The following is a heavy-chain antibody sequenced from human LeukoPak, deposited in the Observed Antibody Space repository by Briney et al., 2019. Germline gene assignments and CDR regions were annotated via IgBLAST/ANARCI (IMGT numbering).Heavy chain of an antibody. D-gene: IGHD3-10*01. CDR3: ARDRPLDADDYYGFYYFDY. V-gene: IGHV1-2*02. CDR2: INPNSGGT. CDR1: GYTFAGYY. J-gene: IGHJ4*02. Sequence: ASVKVSCKASGYTFAGYYMHWVRQAPGQGLEWMGWINPNSGGTNHAQKFQGRVTMTRDTSISTAYMELSRLRSDDTAVYYCARDRPLDADDYYGFYYFDYWGQGTLVTVSS.